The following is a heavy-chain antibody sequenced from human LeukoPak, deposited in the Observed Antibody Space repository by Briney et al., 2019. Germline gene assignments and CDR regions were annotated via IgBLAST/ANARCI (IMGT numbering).Heavy chain of an antibody. J-gene: IGHJ4*02. CDR3: ARVPSTVSHTVDY. CDR1: GYSFTSYW. Sequence: GEPLKISCKGSGYSFTSYWIGCLRQMPGKGLEWMGIIYPGDSDTRYSPSFQGQVSISADKSISTAYLQCSSLKASDTAMYYCARVPSTVSHTVDYWGQGTLVTVSS. CDR2: IYPGDSDT. D-gene: IGHD4-17*01. V-gene: IGHV5-51*01.